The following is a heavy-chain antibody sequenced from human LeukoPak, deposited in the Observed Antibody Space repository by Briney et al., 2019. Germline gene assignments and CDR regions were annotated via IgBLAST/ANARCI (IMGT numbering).Heavy chain of an antibody. Sequence: PGGSLRLSCVGSGFTFRSHAMSWVRQAPEKGLEFVSGIYENGGTTYYADSVKGRFTISRDNSKNTLYLQMNSLRAEDTAVYYCAKDQGPPDSSGTPIWGQGTMVTVSS. D-gene: IGHD3-22*01. CDR3: AKDQGPPDSSGTPI. CDR2: IYENGGTT. J-gene: IGHJ3*02. V-gene: IGHV3-23*01. CDR1: GFTFRSHA.